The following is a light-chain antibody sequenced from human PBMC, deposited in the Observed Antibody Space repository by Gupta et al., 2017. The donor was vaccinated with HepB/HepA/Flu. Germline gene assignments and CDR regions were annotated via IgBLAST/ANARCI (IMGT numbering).Light chain of an antibody. CDR3: MQHTHWPRT. CDR2: KVS. J-gene: IGKJ1*01. CDR1: QSLVYSDGNTY. V-gene: IGKV2-30*01. Sequence: DVVLTQSPLSLPVTLGPPASLSCRSSQSLVYSDGNTYLDWFHQRPGQSPRRLIYKVSTRDSGVPDRFSGSGSGTDFTLNITKVEAEDIGIYYCMQHTHWPRTFGQGTKVEVK.